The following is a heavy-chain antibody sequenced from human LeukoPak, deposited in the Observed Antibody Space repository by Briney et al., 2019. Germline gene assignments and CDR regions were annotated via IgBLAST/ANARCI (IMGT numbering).Heavy chain of an antibody. J-gene: IGHJ4*02. CDR3: AKRPDYFDC. V-gene: IGHV3-23*01. Sequence: HAGGSLRLSCAASGFTFSTNAMSWVRQAQGKGLEWVTAISPSGGSTYYADSVKGRFTISRDNSKNTLYLQRNSLRAEDAAVYSCAKRPDYFDCWGQGTLVTVSS. D-gene: IGHD6-6*01. CDR2: ISPSGGST. CDR1: GFTFSTNA.